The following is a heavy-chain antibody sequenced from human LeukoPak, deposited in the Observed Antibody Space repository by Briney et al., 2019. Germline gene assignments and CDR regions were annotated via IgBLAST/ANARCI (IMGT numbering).Heavy chain of an antibody. CDR2: IYHSGTT. J-gene: IGHJ5*02. CDR3: VRLTVGALIWFDP. CDR1: GYSISSGFY. Sequence: PSEALSLTCSVSGYSISSGFYWGWIRQPPGKGLEWIGSIYHSGTTYKNPSLKSRLTISVDTSKNQFSLKLNSVTASDTAVYYCVRLTVGALIWFDPWGQGTLVTVSS. D-gene: IGHD1-26*01. V-gene: IGHV4-38-2*02.